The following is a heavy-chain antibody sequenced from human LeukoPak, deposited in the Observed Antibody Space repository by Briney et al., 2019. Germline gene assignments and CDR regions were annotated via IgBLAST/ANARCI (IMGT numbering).Heavy chain of an antibody. V-gene: IGHV4-59*11. J-gene: IGHJ5*02. CDR2: IYYSGST. Sequence: PSETLSLACTVSGGSISSHYWSWIRQPPGKGLEWIGYIYYSGSTNYNPSLKSRVTISVDTSKNQFSLKLSSVTAADTAVYYCARDYANSGGLGTNWFDPWGQGTLVTVSS. CDR1: GGSISSHY. D-gene: IGHD7-27*01. CDR3: ARDYANSGGLGTNWFDP.